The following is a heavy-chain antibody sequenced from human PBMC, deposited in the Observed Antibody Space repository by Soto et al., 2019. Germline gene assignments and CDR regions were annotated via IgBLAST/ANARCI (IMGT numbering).Heavy chain of an antibody. Sequence: QITLKESGPTLVKPTQTLTLTCTFSGFSLSTSGVGVGWIRQPPGKALEWLALIYWDDDKRYNPSLKSRLTITKDTSKTQVVLTMTNMDPVDTATYYCAHEGTGVSWFDPWGQGTLVTVSS. V-gene: IGHV2-5*02. CDR2: IYWDDDK. CDR1: GFSLSTSGVG. CDR3: AHEGTGVSWFDP. D-gene: IGHD7-27*01. J-gene: IGHJ5*02.